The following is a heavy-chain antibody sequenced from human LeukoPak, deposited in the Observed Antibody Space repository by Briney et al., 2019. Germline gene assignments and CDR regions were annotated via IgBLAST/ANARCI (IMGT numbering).Heavy chain of an antibody. D-gene: IGHD2-15*01. Sequence: SETLSLTCTVSGGSISSYYWSWIRQPPGKGLEWIGYIYYSGSTNYNPSLKSRVTISVDTSKNQFSLKLSSVTAADTAVYYCARDLGIYYGMDVWGQGTTVTVSS. CDR1: GGSISSYY. CDR3: ARDLGIYYGMDV. V-gene: IGHV4-59*01. J-gene: IGHJ6*02. CDR2: IYYSGST.